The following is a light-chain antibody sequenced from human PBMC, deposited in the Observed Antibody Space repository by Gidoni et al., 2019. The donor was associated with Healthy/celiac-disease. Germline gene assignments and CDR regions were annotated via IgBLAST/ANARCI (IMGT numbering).Light chain of an antibody. V-gene: IGKV4-1*01. CDR2: WAS. J-gene: IGKJ3*01. CDR3: QQYYSTPFT. CDR1: QSVLYSSNNKNY. Sequence: DIVMTQSPDSLAVCLGERATINCKSSQSVLYSSNNKNYLAWYQQKPGQPPKLLIYWASTRESGVPDRFSGSGSGTDFTLTISSRQAEDVAVYYCQQYYSTPFTFGPGTKVDIK.